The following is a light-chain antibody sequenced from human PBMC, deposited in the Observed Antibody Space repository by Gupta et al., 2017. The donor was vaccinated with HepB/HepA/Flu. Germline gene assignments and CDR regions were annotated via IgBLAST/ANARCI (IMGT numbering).Light chain of an antibody. V-gene: IGKV1-12*01. CDR2: TAS. J-gene: IGKJ3*01. CDR1: QDISSW. CDR3: QQSNSFLPIT. Sequence: DIQMTQSPSSLSASVGDRVTITCRASQDISSWLAWYQHKPGEAPKLLIYTASTLQSGVPSRFSGSGYGKDFTLTINNRQPEDFATYYSQQSNSFLPITFGHGTKVDIK.